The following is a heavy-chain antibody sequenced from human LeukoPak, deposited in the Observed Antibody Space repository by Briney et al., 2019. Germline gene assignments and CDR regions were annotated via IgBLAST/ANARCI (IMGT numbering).Heavy chain of an antibody. V-gene: IGHV3-48*04. D-gene: IGHD3-22*01. J-gene: IGHJ6*03. CDR3: AKAPMKYYNYCMDV. Sequence: PGGSLRLSCAASGFTFSNYNMNWVRQAPGKGLEWVSYISSRNTPIFYADSVKGRFTISRDNAKNTLYLQMNSLRAEDTAVYYCAKAPMKYYNYCMDVWGKGTTVTVSS. CDR2: ISSRNTPI. CDR1: GFTFSNYN.